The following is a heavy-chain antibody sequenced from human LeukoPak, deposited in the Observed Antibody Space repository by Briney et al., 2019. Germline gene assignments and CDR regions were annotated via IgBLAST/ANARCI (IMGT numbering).Heavy chain of an antibody. D-gene: IGHD3-10*01. J-gene: IGHJ4*02. CDR1: GFTVSSNF. V-gene: IGHV3-66*01. CDR2: IYSGGST. Sequence: PGGSLRLSCAASGFTVSSNFMSWVRQAPGKGLEWVSLIYSGGSTYYADSVKGRFTISRDISKNTLFLQLNSLRAEDTAVYYCAKGRGTILRGVIPDYWGQGTLVTVSS. CDR3: AKGRGTILRGVIPDY.